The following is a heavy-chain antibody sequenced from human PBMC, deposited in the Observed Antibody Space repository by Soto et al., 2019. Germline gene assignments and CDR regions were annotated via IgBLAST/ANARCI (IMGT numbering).Heavy chain of an antibody. Sequence: SETLCVTCTFSVASVDFGTYYYIWHRQTPEKGLEWIGYIYFSGATSYNPSLNSRATISMDTPKNQFSLKLDSVTAADSAVYYCSRRRGPGLLYGTDVWGQGTPVTVSS. CDR1: VASVDFGTYY. J-gene: IGHJ6*01. V-gene: IGHV4-61*01. CDR2: IYFSGAT. CDR3: SRRRGPGLLYGTDV. D-gene: IGHD1-1*01.